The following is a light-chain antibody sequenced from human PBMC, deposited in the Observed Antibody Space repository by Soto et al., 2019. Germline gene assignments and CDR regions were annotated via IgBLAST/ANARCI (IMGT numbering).Light chain of an antibody. CDR3: SSYTSATTYV. Sequence: QSVLTQPASVSGSPGQSITISYTGTSSDVGAYNYDSWYQQYPGEAPKVIIYDVSHRPAGVSNRFSGSKSGNTASLTISGLQTQDEADYYCSSYTSATTYVFGTGTKATVL. V-gene: IGLV2-14*01. CDR2: DVS. J-gene: IGLJ1*01. CDR1: SSDVGAYNY.